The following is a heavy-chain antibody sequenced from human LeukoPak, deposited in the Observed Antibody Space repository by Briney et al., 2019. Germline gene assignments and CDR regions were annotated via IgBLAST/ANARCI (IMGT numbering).Heavy chain of an antibody. CDR1: GGSMSPYH. Sequence: PSETLSLTCTVSGGSMSPYHWGWIRQPPGKGLEWTGYIYYSGSTNYNPSLNSRVTISVGTSKNQFSLRLSSVTAADTAVYYCARGVGGSYPNAFDIWGQGTMVTVSS. CDR3: ARGVGGSYPNAFDI. D-gene: IGHD1-26*01. V-gene: IGHV4-59*08. CDR2: IYYSGST. J-gene: IGHJ3*02.